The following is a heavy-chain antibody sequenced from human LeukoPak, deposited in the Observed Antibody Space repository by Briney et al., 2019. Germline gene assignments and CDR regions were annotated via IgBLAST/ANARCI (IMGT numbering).Heavy chain of an antibody. CDR1: GYTLTELS. D-gene: IGHD3-10*01. CDR2: FDPEDGVT. J-gene: IGHJ6*03. CDR3: ATRVYGSGRWERYYYYMDV. Sequence: ASVKVSCKVSGYTLTELSMHWVRQAPGKGLEWMGGFDPEDGVTIYAQKFQGRVTMTEDTSTDTAYMELSSLRSEDTAVYYCATRVYGSGRWERYYYYMDVWGKGTTVTVSS. V-gene: IGHV1-24*01.